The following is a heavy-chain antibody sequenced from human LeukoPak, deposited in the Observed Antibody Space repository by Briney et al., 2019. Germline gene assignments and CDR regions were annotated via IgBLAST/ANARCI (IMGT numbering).Heavy chain of an antibody. Sequence: GGSLRLSCAASGFTFSSSAMSWVRQAPGKGLEWVSAISNNGGYSYYADSVQGRFTISRDNSKSTLCLQMNSLRAEDTAVYYCAKQLGYCSDGSCYFPYWGQGTLVTVSS. J-gene: IGHJ4*02. D-gene: IGHD2-15*01. CDR2: ISNNGGYS. CDR1: GFTFSSSA. V-gene: IGHV3-23*01. CDR3: AKQLGYCSDGSCYFPY.